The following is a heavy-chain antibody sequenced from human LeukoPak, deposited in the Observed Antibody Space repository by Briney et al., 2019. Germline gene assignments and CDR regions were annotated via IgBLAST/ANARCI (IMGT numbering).Heavy chain of an antibody. CDR2: ISSSSTYI. V-gene: IGHV3-21*01. D-gene: IGHD2/OR15-2a*01. CDR1: AFTFSSST. CDR3: ARDFLNAIDI. Sequence: GGSLRLAWAASAFTFSSSTMTWDRQSPGKGLEWVSSISSSSTYIYYADSVKGRFIIYRDNAKNSLYMQMNSLRAEDTAVFYCARDFLNAIDIWGEGTVVTVSS. J-gene: IGHJ3*02.